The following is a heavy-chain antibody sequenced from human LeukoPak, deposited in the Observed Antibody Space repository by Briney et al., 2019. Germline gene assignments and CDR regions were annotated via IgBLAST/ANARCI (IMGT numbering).Heavy chain of an antibody. D-gene: IGHD3-16*02. CDR3: ARDSTIHTYYDYVWGSYRYWDAFDI. CDR2: IYYSGST. Sequence: SETLSLTCTVSGGSISSYYWSWIRQPPAKGQEWIGYIYYSGSTSYNPSLKSRVTISVDTSKNQFSLKLSSVTAADTAVYYCARDSTIHTYYDYVWGSYRYWDAFDIWGQGTMVTVSS. CDR1: GGSISSYY. J-gene: IGHJ3*02. V-gene: IGHV4-59*01.